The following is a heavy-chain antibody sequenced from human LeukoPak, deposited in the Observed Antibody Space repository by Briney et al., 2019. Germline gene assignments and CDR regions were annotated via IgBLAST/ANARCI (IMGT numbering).Heavy chain of an antibody. CDR1: GGTFSNYG. CDR2: IIPMFGTA. D-gene: IGHD3-3*01. Sequence: GASVKVSCKASGGTFSNYGFSWVRQAPGQGLEWMGGIIPMFGTANYTQKFQGRVTITADDFTSTVYMELSSLRSEDTAVYYCVRSTTISGVVILFGFWGQGTLVTASS. J-gene: IGHJ4*02. CDR3: VRSTTISGVVILFGF. V-gene: IGHV1-69*01.